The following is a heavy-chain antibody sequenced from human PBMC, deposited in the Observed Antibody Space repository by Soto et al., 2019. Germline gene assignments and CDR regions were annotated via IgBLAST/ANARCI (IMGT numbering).Heavy chain of an antibody. CDR2: INPSGGST. D-gene: IGHD5-18*01. CDR1: VYTFTSYY. CDR3: ALSHTAIFDY. Sequence: GASVKVSCKASVYTFTSYYMHWLRQAPGQGLEWMGIINPSGGSTSYAQKFQGRVTMTRDTSTSTVYMELSSLRSEDTAVYYCALSHTAIFDYWGQGTLVTVSS. V-gene: IGHV1-46*01. J-gene: IGHJ4*02.